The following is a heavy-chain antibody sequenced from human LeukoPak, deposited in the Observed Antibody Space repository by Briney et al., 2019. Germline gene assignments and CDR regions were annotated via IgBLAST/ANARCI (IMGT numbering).Heavy chain of an antibody. CDR1: GYSFSNHW. D-gene: IGHD4-23*01. Sequence: GESLKISRKGSGYSFSNHWIGWVRQMPGKGLEWMGIIYPGDSDTRYSPSFQGQVTISADKSINTAYLQWSSLKASDTAMYYCARRPQGYGGSVDYWGQGTLVTVSS. J-gene: IGHJ4*02. V-gene: IGHV5-51*01. CDR2: IYPGDSDT. CDR3: ARRPQGYGGSVDY.